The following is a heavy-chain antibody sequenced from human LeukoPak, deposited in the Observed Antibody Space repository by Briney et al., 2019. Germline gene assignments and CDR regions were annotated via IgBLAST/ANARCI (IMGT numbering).Heavy chain of an antibody. Sequence: GGSLRLSCAASGFTFSSYAMHWVRQAPGKGLEWVAVISYDGSNKYYADSVKGRFTISRDNSKNTLYLQMSSLRAEDTAVYYCARPVVPATGIPRGLGYWGQGTLITVSS. D-gene: IGHD2-2*01. CDR2: ISYDGSNK. J-gene: IGHJ4*02. CDR3: ARPVVPATGIPRGLGY. V-gene: IGHV3-30*04. CDR1: GFTFSSYA.